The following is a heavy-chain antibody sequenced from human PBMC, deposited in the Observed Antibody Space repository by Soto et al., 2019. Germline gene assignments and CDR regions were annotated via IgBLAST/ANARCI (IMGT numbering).Heavy chain of an antibody. CDR1: GGSISSSSYY. V-gene: IGHV4-39*01. CDR2: IYYSGST. CDR3: ARNKDMVRGRYYYYGMDV. J-gene: IGHJ6*02. Sequence: QLQLQGSGPGLVKPSETLSLTCTVSGGSISSSSYYWGWIRQPPGKGLEWIGSIYYSGSTYYNPSLKSRVTISVDTSKNQFSLKLSSVTAADTAVYYCARNKDMVRGRYYYYGMDVWGQGTTVTVSS. D-gene: IGHD3-10*01.